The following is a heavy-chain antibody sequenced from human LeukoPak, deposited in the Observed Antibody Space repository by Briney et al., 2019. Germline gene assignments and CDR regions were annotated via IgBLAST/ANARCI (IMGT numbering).Heavy chain of an antibody. J-gene: IGHJ4*02. CDR3: ARALYGRVNY. CDR2: INHSGST. Sequence: SETLSLTCAVHGGSFSGYYWSWIRQPPGKGLEWIGEINHSGSTNYNPSLKSRVTISVDTSKNQFSLKLSSVTAADTAVYYCARALYGRVNYWGQGTLVTVSS. V-gene: IGHV4-34*01. D-gene: IGHD4-17*01. CDR1: GGSFSGYY.